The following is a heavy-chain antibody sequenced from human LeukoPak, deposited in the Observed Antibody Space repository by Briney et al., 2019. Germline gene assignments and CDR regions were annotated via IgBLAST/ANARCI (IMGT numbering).Heavy chain of an antibody. J-gene: IGHJ6*02. Sequence: PGGSLRLSCAASGFTFSSYAMHWVRQAPGKGLEWVAVISYDGSNKYYADSVKGRFITSRDISKNTLHLQMNSLRAEDTAVYYSARDRGSGWYSSTLEYYYYGMDVWGQGTTVTVSS. D-gene: IGHD6-19*01. V-gene: IGHV3-30*04. CDR2: ISYDGSNK. CDR3: ARDRGSGWYSSTLEYYYYGMDV. CDR1: GFTFSSYA.